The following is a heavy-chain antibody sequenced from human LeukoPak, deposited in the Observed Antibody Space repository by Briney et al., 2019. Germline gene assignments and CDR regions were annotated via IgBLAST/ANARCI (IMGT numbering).Heavy chain of an antibody. CDR3: TYFGCSYGPFDY. CDR1: GFTFSSYA. CDR2: ISGSGGST. D-gene: IGHD5-18*01. Sequence: GGSLRLSCAASGFTFSSYAMSWVRQAPGKGLEWVSAISGSGGSTYYADSVKGRFTISRDNSKNTLYLQMNSLRAEDTAVYYCTYFGCSYGPFDYWGQGTLVTVSS. J-gene: IGHJ4*02. V-gene: IGHV3-23*01.